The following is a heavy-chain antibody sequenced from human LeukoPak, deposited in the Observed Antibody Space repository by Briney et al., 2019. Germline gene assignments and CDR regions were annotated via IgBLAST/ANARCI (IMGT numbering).Heavy chain of an antibody. J-gene: IGHJ3*02. D-gene: IGHD3-22*01. CDR2: IYYSGGT. Sequence: SETLSLTCTVSGGSISSYYWSWIRQPPGKGLEWIGYIYYSGGTNYNPSLKSRVTISVDTSKNQFSLKLSSVTAADTAVYYCARPKPADYYDSSGFQVGAFDIWGQGTMVTVSS. CDR3: ARPKPADYYDSSGFQVGAFDI. CDR1: GGSISSYY. V-gene: IGHV4-59*08.